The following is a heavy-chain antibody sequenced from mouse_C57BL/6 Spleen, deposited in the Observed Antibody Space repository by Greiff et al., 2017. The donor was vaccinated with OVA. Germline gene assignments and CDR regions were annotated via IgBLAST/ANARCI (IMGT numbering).Heavy chain of an antibody. CDR3: AITTVVADYAMDY. D-gene: IGHD1-1*01. J-gene: IGHJ4*01. V-gene: IGHV1-69*01. CDR2: IDPSDSYT. CDR1: GYTFTSYW. Sequence: QVQLQQSGAELVMPGASVKLSCKASGYTFTSYWMHWVKQRPGQGLEWIGEIDPSDSYTNYNQKFKGKSTLTVDKSSSTAYMQLSSLTSEDSAVYYCAITTVVADYAMDYWGQGTSVTVSS.